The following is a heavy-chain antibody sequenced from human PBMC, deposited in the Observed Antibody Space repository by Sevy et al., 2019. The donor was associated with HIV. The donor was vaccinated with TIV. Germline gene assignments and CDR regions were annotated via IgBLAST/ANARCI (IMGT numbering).Heavy chain of an antibody. Sequence: SETLSLTCTVSGGSISSNNYYWTWIRQHPGKGLEWIGYIYYSGNTYYNPSLKSRVTISIDKSKNQFSLRLSSVTSAXXXXXXXARDHGYGNGWFPYYYYYGMDVWGQGTTVTVSS. J-gene: IGHJ6*02. CDR2: IYYSGNT. D-gene: IGHD6-19*01. V-gene: IGHV4-31*06. CDR3: ARDHGYGNGWFPYYYYYGMDV. CDR1: GGSISSNNYY.